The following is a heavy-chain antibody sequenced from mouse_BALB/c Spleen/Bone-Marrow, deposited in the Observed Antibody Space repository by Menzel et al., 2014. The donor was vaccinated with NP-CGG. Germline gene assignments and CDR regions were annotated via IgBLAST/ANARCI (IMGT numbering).Heavy chain of an antibody. V-gene: IGHV2-9*02. CDR1: GFSLTSYG. CDR3: ARPTPRYFAMDY. Sequence: VKLVESGPGLVAPSQSLSITCTVSGFSLTSYGVHWVRQPPGKGLEWLGVIWAGGSTNYNSALMSRLSISRDNSKSXVFLKMNSLQTDDTAMYYCARPTPRYFAMDYWGQGTSVTVSS. D-gene: IGHD6-1*01. J-gene: IGHJ4*01. CDR2: IWAGGST.